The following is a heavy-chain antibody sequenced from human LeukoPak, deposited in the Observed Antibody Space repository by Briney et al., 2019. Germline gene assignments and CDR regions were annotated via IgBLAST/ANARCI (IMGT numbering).Heavy chain of an antibody. CDR2: VSQDEKTK. CDR3: AKDVPASWAPDY. V-gene: IGHV3-30*18. J-gene: IGHJ4*02. D-gene: IGHD3-16*01. CDR1: GFTFSDYF. Sequence: GGSLRLSCAASGFTFSDYFMHWVRQVPGKGLEWVASVSQDEKTKLYVDSVKGRFTISRDNSRNTLYLQVNSLRGEDTAEYFCAKDVPASWAPDYWGQGTLVTVSS.